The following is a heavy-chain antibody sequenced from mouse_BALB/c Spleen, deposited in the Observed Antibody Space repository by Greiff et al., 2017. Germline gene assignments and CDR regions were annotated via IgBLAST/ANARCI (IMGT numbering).Heavy chain of an antibody. CDR2: INPSTGYT. J-gene: IGHJ2*01. CDR3: ARREVYYGYDVPCDY. Sequence: QVQLQQSGAELAKPGASVKMSCKASGYTFTSYWMHWVKQRPGQGLEWIGYINPSTGYTEYNQKFKDKATLTADKSSSTAYMQLSSLTSEDSAVYYCARREVYYGYDVPCDYWGQGTTLTVSS. D-gene: IGHD2-2*01. CDR1: GYTFTSYW. V-gene: IGHV1-7*01.